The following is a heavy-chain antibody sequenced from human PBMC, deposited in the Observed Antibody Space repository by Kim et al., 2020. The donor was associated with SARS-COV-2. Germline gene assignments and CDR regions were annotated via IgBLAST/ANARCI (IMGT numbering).Heavy chain of an antibody. J-gene: IGHJ6*02. CDR3: ARDPDYNGKSRMDV. D-gene: IGHD4-4*01. CDR1: GFTFSSYW. CDR2: INGAGSST. V-gene: IGHV3-74*01. Sequence: GGSLRLSCAASGFTFSSYWMHWVRQAPGKGLVWVSRINGAGSSTTYADSVKGRFTISRDSARNTLYLQMNSLRAEDTAEYYCARDPDYNGKSRMDVWGQGTTVTVSS.